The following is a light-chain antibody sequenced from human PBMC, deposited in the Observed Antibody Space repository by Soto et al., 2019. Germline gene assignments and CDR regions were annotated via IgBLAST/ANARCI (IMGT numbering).Light chain of an antibody. CDR2: GAS. J-gene: IGKJ1*01. CDR1: QSVATN. V-gene: IGKV3-15*01. CDR3: QQYNNWPRT. Sequence: EIVMTQSPATLSVSPGERATLSCRASQSVATNLAWYQQKPGQPPRLLIYGASTRATDVPARFSGSGSGTEFTLTISSLQSEDFAVYYCQQYNNWPRTFGQGTKVDI.